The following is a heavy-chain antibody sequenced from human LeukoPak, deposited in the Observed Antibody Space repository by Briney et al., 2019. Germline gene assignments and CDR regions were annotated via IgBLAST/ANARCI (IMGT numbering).Heavy chain of an antibody. CDR2: IKQDGSEK. Sequence: GGSLRLSCAASGSTFSNYWMSWVRQAPGKGLEWVANIKQDGSEKYYVDSVKGRFTISRDNAKNSLYLQMNSLRAEDTAVYYCLNFDRIDYWGQGTLVTVSS. D-gene: IGHD3-9*01. V-gene: IGHV3-7*01. CDR1: GSTFSNYW. J-gene: IGHJ4*02. CDR3: LNFDRIDY.